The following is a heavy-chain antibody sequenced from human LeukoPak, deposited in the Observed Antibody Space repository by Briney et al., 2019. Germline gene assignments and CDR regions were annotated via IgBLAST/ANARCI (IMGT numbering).Heavy chain of an antibody. CDR1: GGSISSGGYY. CDR3: ARGPTVTTLKSPPPFDY. Sequence: SETLSLTCTVSGGSISSGGYYWSWLRQHPGKGLEWIGYIYYSGSTYYNPSLKSRVTISVDTSKNQFSLKLSSVTAADTAVYYCARGPTVTTLKSPPPFDYWGQGTLVTVSS. CDR2: IYYSGST. D-gene: IGHD4-17*01. V-gene: IGHV4-31*03. J-gene: IGHJ4*02.